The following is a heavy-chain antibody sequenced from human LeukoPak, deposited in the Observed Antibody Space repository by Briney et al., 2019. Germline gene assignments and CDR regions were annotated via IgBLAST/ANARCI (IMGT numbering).Heavy chain of an antibody. CDR1: GFTLSNYA. CDR2: ISYDESNK. V-gene: IGHV3-30*04. J-gene: IGHJ6*04. CDR3: AELGITMIGGV. D-gene: IGHD3-10*02. Sequence: GGTLRLSCAASGFTLSNYAIHWVRQAPGTGLEWVAGISYDESNKPYADSVKGRFTISRDNAKNSLYLQMNSLRAEDTAVYYCAELGITMIGGVWGKGTTVTISS.